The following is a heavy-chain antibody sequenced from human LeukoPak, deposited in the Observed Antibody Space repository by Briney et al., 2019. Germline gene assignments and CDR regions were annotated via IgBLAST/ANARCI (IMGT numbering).Heavy chain of an antibody. CDR3: AIVAARPDDY. CDR1: GYTFTDYY. D-gene: IGHD6-6*01. J-gene: IGHJ4*02. CDR2: VDPEDGET. V-gene: IGHV1-69-2*01. Sequence: GATVKISCKASGYTFTDYYVHWVQQAPGKGLEWMGRVDPEDGETIYAEKFQGRVTITADTSTDTAYMELSSLRSEDTAVYYCAIVAARPDDYWGQGTLVTVSS.